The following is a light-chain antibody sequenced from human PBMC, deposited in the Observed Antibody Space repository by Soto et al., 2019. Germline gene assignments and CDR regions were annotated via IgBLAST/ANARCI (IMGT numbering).Light chain of an antibody. CDR2: GAS. J-gene: IGKJ4*01. Sequence: EIQLSLSPSTLSVPKAERATLSFRASQSVSSNLAWYQQKPGQAPSLLIYGASTRATGTPARFSGSGSGTEFTLTISSLQSEDFAVYYCQHYIRWPHPFGGGTNVDIK. CDR1: QSVSSN. V-gene: IGKV3-15*01. CDR3: QHYIRWPHP.